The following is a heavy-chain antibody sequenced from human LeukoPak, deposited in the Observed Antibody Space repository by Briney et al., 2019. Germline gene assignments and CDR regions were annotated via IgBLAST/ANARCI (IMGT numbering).Heavy chain of an antibody. V-gene: IGHV3-74*01. D-gene: IGHD1-26*01. J-gene: IGHJ4*02. Sequence: GGSLRLSCAAPGFTFSAYWMHWVRQSPGRGVVWVARINGDGITTSYAASVKGRFTTSRDNAKNPLYLQMNSLRAEDTAVFYCARAGVGFDYWGQGTLVTVSS. CDR3: ARAGVGFDY. CDR2: INGDGITT. CDR1: GFTFSAYW.